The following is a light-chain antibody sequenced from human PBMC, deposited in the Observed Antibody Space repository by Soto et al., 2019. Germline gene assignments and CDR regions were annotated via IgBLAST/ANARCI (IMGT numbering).Light chain of an antibody. CDR3: HQYHNFPRT. J-gene: IGKJ1*01. V-gene: IGKV1-5*03. CDR1: QSIINY. Sequence: DIQMTQSPSSLSASVGDRVTITCRASQSIINYLNWYQHKPGQAPNLLIYKASTLESGVPSRFSGSGSGTEFTLTVSSLQPDDFATYYCHQYHNFPRTFGQGTKVDIK. CDR2: KAS.